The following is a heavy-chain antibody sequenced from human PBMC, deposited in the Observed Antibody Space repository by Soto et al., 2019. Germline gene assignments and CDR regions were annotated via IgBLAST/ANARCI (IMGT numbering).Heavy chain of an antibody. D-gene: IGHD3-3*01. CDR2: ISSANAYI. J-gene: IGHJ4*02. CDR1: GFTFNSYS. Sequence: PGGSLRLSCVASGFTFNSYSMNWVRQAPGKGLEWVSSISSANAYIYYADSVKGRFTISRDNARNSLYLQMNNLRAEDTAVYYCADGGEWSFNFVYWGQGTLVTVSS. CDR3: ADGGEWSFNFVY. V-gene: IGHV3-21*04.